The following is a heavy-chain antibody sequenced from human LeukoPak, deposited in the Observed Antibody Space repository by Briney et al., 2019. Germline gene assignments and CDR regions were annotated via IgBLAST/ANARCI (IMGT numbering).Heavy chain of an antibody. CDR1: GFTFSSHW. J-gene: IGHJ4*02. CDR3: AREGRFLEWPNILGYYFDY. CDR2: IKQDGSEK. V-gene: IGHV3-7*01. D-gene: IGHD3-3*01. Sequence: GGSLRLSCAASGFTFSSHWMSWVRQAPGKGLEWVANIKQDGSEKYYVDSVKGRFTISRDNAKNSLYLQMNSLRAEDTAVYYCAREGRFLEWPNILGYYFDYWGQGTLVTVSS.